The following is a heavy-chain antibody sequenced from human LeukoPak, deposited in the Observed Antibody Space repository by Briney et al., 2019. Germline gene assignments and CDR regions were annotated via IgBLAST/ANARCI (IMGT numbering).Heavy chain of an antibody. J-gene: IGHJ4*02. V-gene: IGHV4-39*02. CDR1: GGSISSNTYY. CDR3: VREVGGAARHVDY. CDR2: IYYSGRT. Sequence: PSETLSLTCTVSGGSISSNTYYWGWIRQSPGKGLEWIGSIYYSGRTHYSPSLKSRVTISIDTSKNQFSLKLSSVTAADTAVYYCVREVGGAARHVDYWGQGYLVTVPS. D-gene: IGHD6-6*01.